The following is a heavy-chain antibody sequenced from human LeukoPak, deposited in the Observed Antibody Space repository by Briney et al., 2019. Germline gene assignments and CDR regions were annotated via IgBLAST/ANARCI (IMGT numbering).Heavy chain of an antibody. V-gene: IGHV1-2*02. CDR1: GYTFTGYY. CDR3: ARDLRGLRYFDWSPLEY. J-gene: IGHJ4*02. D-gene: IGHD3-9*01. Sequence: GASVKVSCKASGYTFTGYYMHWVRQAPGQGLEWMGWTNPNSGGTNYAQKFQGRVTMTRDTSISTAYMELSRLRSDDTAVYYCARDLRGLRYFDWSPLEYWGQGTLVTVSS. CDR2: TNPNSGGT.